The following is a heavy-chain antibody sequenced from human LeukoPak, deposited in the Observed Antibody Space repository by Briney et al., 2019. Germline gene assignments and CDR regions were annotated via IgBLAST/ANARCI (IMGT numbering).Heavy chain of an antibody. V-gene: IGHV3-7*01. Sequence: GGSLRLSCAASGFTFSSYWMSWVRQAPGKGLEWVANIKQDGSEKYYVDSVKGRFTISRDNAKNSLYLQMNSLRAEDTAVYYCARTQYYDYVWGSYRYWGQGTLVTVSS. CDR3: ARTQYYDYVWGSYRY. J-gene: IGHJ4*02. CDR1: GFTFSSYW. D-gene: IGHD3-16*02. CDR2: IKQDGSEK.